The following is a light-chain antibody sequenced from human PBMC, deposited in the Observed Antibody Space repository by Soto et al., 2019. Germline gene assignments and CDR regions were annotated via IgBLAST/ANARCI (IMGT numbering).Light chain of an antibody. Sequence: QSVLTQPASVSGSPGQSITISCTGTNSDVGTYNFVSWYQHHPGKAPKLIIFDVRDRPSGVSDRFSGSKSGNTASLTISGLQAADEADYYCPSYTGRNTPVVFGGGTKLTVL. CDR1: NSDVGTYNF. V-gene: IGLV2-14*03. CDR2: DVR. J-gene: IGLJ2*01. CDR3: PSYTGRNTPVV.